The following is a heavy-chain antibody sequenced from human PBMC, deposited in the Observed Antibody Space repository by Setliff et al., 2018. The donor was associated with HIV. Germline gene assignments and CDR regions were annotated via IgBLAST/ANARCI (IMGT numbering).Heavy chain of an antibody. V-gene: IGHV4-34*01. Sequence: PSETLSLTCGVHGGSFSGYYWSWIRQPPGKGLEWIGEINHSGSTRYNPSLKSRVTISLDTSQNQFSLKLSSVTAADTAVYYCARAATILAFDIWGQGTMVTVSS. CDR1: GGSFSGYY. D-gene: IGHD5-12*01. J-gene: IGHJ3*02. CDR2: INHSGST. CDR3: ARAATILAFDI.